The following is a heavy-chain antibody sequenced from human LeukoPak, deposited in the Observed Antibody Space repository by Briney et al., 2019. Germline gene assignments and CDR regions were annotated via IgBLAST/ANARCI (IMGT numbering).Heavy chain of an antibody. Sequence: GASVKVSCEASGYTFTGYYMHWVRQAPGQGLEWMGWINPNSGGTNYAQKFQGRVTMTRDTSISTAYMELSRLRSDDTAVYYCARSGYYYGSGSYYNVEFDYWGQGTLVTVSS. V-gene: IGHV1-2*02. CDR1: GYTFTGYY. D-gene: IGHD3-10*01. CDR2: INPNSGGT. J-gene: IGHJ4*02. CDR3: ARSGYYYGSGSYYNVEFDY.